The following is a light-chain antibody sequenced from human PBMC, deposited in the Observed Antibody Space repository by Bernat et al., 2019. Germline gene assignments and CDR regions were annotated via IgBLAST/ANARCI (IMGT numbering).Light chain of an antibody. J-gene: IGKJ4*01. CDR2: GAS. V-gene: IGKV3-15*01. CDR1: QSVSSK. Sequence: EIVMTQSPATLSVSPGETATLSCKASQSVSSKLGWYQQKPGQAPRLLIYGASTRATGIPARFGGSGSGTEFTLTISSLQSEDFAVYYCQQYDNWPLTFGGGTKVEIK. CDR3: QQYDNWPLT.